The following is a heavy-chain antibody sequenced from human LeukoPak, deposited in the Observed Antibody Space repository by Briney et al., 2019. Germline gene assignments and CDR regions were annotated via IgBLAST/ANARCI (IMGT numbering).Heavy chain of an antibody. CDR3: AKDRLAAASYYFDY. CDR1: GFTFSSYG. CDR2: ISYDGSNK. D-gene: IGHD6-13*01. J-gene: IGHJ4*02. V-gene: IGHV3-30*18. Sequence: GGSLRLSCAASGFTFSSYGMHWVRQAPGKGLEWVAVISYDGSNKYYADSVKGRFTISRDNSKNTLYLQMNSLRAEDTAVYYCAKDRLAAASYYFDYWGQGTLVTVSS.